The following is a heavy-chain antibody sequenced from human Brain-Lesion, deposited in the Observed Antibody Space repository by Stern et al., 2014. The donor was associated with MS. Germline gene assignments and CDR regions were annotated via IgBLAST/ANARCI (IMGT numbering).Heavy chain of an antibody. CDR1: GYTLTELS. CDR2: FDPEDGET. V-gene: IGHV1-24*01. D-gene: IGHD1-26*01. J-gene: IGHJ4*02. Sequence: VQLEESGAEVKKPGASVKVSCKVSGYTLTELSMHWVRKAPRTGLERMGGFDPEDGETSYAQKFQGRVTMTEDTSTDTAYMELSSLRSEDAAVFYCATLSPGAGGNYYRHFDYWGQGTLVTVSS. CDR3: ATLSPGAGGNYYRHFDY.